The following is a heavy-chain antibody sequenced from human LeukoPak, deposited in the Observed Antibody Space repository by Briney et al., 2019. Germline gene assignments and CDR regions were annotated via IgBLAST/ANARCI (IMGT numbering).Heavy chain of an antibody. CDR3: ARIGAGSSRDY. J-gene: IGHJ4*02. CDR1: GFTFSRHW. D-gene: IGHD6-13*01. V-gene: IGHV3-7*01. Sequence: PGGSLRLSCAAPGFTFSRHWMSWVRQAPGKGLEWVANIKQDGSEKYYVDSVKGRFTISRDNAKNSLYLQMNSLRAEDTAVYYCARIGAGSSRDYWGQGTLVTVSS. CDR2: IKQDGSEK.